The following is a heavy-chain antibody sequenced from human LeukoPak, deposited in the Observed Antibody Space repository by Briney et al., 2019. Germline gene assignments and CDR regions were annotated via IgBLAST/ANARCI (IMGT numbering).Heavy chain of an antibody. CDR3: AKILGSYWTPGYDY. CDR2: ISGSGDTP. CDR1: GFTFSSYA. J-gene: IGHJ4*02. Sequence: GGSLRLSCAASGFTFSSYAMSWVRQAPGKGLEWVSGISGSGDTPYYADSVKGRFTISRDNSKNTLYLQMNSLRAEDTAVYYCAKILGSYWTPGYDYWGQGTLVTVSS. D-gene: IGHD1-26*01. V-gene: IGHV3-23*01.